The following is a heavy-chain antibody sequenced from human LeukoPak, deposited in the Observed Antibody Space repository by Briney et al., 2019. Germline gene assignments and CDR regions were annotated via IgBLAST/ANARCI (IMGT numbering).Heavy chain of an antibody. CDR2: INPSGGST. CDR1: GYTFTSYY. Sequence: ASVKVSCKASGYTFTSYYMHWVRQAPGQGLEWMGIINPSGGSTSYAQKFQGRVTMTRDTSTSTVYMELSSLRSEDTAVYYCARETRDGYNYVGIYFDYWGQGTLVTVSS. CDR3: ARETRDGYNYVGIYFDY. D-gene: IGHD5-24*01. J-gene: IGHJ4*02. V-gene: IGHV1-46*01.